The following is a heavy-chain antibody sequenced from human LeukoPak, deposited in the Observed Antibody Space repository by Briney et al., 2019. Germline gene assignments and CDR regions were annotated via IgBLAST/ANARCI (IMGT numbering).Heavy chain of an antibody. J-gene: IGHJ4*02. CDR2: ISSMSSYI. Sequence: GGSLRLSCVASGVSLSDYSMNWVRQAPGKGLEWVSSISSMSSYIYYVDSVKGRFTISRDNAKNSLYLQMNSLRAEDTAVYYCARDQDFDWLLDYWGQGTLVTVSS. D-gene: IGHD3-9*01. CDR3: ARDQDFDWLLDY. CDR1: GVSLSDYS. V-gene: IGHV3-21*01.